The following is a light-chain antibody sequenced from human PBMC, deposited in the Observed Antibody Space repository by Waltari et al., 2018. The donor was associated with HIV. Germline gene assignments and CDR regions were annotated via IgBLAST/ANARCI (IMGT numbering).Light chain of an antibody. CDR3: MQALQTPFT. CDR2: LGS. J-gene: IGKJ3*01. V-gene: IGKV2-28*01. CDR1: QSLLHSNGYNY. Sequence: DIVMTQSPLSLPVTPGEPASISCGSSQSLLHSNGYNYLDWYLQKPGQSPQLLIYLGSNRASGVPDRFSGSGSGTDFTLKISRVEAEDVGLYYCMQALQTPFTFGPGTKVDIK.